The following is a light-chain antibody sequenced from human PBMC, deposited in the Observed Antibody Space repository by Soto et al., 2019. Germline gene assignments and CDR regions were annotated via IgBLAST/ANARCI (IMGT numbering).Light chain of an antibody. CDR3: QQYNSYSQT. V-gene: IGKV1-5*01. J-gene: IGKJ1*01. CDR1: QSFSSW. Sequence: DIQMTKSPSTLSASVVNRVTITRRASQSFSSWLAWYRQKPGKAPKLLIYDASSLESGVPSRFSGSGSGTEFTLTISSLQPDDFATYYCQQYNSYSQTFGQGTKVEIK. CDR2: DAS.